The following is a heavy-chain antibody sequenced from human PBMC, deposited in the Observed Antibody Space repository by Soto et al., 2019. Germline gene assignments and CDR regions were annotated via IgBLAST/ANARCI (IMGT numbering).Heavy chain of an antibody. CDR2: ISHHGLKE. D-gene: IGHD1-26*01. CDR1: GFTFRDYG. Sequence: QLQLVECGGGVVRPGRSLRLSCVASGFTFRDYGMHWVRQAPGKGLEWVAGISHHGLKEHYADSVKGRFTISRDNSKKTVYLQLNSLRGDDTAVYYCAKDWVGGSNKYYFEYWGQGTLVTVSS. J-gene: IGHJ4*02. CDR3: AKDWVGGSNKYYFEY. V-gene: IGHV3-30*18.